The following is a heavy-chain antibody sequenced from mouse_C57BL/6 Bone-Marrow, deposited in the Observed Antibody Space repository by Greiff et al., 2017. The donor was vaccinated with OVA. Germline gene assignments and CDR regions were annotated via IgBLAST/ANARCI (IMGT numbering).Heavy chain of an antibody. CDR1: GYTFTSYW. V-gene: IGHV1-50*01. D-gene: IGHD2-1*01. CDR3: AREGGNYYFDY. CDR2: IDPSDSYT. J-gene: IGHJ2*01. Sequence: QVQLQQPGAELVKPGASVKLSCKASGYTFTSYWMQWVKQRPGQGLEWIGEIDPSDSYTNYNQKFKGKSTLTVDTSSSTAYMQLSSLTSEDSAVYDCAREGGNYYFDYWGQGTTLTVSA.